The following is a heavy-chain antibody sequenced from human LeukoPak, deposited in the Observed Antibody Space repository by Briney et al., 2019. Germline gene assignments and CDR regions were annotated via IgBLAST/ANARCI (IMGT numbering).Heavy chain of an antibody. Sequence: GGSLRLSCAASGFTFSSYAMHWVRQAPGKGLEWVAVISYDGSNKYYADSVKGRFTISRDNSKNTLYLQMNSLRAEDTAVYYCARDRIAAAAAWFDPWGQGTLVTVSS. D-gene: IGHD6-13*01. CDR1: GFTFSSYA. CDR3: ARDRIAAAAAWFDP. CDR2: ISYDGSNK. V-gene: IGHV3-30-3*01. J-gene: IGHJ5*02.